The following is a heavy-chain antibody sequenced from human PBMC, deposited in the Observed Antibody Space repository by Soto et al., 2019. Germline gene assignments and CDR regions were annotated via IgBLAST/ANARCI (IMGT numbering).Heavy chain of an antibody. V-gene: IGHV1-18*01. CDR3: ARGVKLGKLQRNHYYYYMDV. CDR1: GYTFTSYG. D-gene: IGHD1-26*01. J-gene: IGHJ6*03. CDR2: ISAYNGNT. Sequence: ASVKVSCKASGYTFTSYGISWVRQAPGQGLEWMGWISAYNGNTNYAQKLQGRVTMTTDTSTSTAYMELRSLRSDDTAVYYCARGVKLGKLQRNHYYYYMDVWGKGTTVTVSS.